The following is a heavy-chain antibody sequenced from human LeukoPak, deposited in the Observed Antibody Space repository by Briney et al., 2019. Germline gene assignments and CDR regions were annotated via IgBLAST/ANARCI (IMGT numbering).Heavy chain of an antibody. J-gene: IGHJ4*02. CDR2: ISYDGSNK. CDR1: GFTFSSYG. V-gene: IGHV3-30*18. Sequence: QPGGSLRLSCAASGFTFSSYGMPWVRQAPGKGLEWVAVISYDGSNKYYADSVKGRFTISRDNSKNTLYLQMNSLRAEDTAVYYCAKMAAAGHIDYWGQGTLVTVSS. D-gene: IGHD6-13*01. CDR3: AKMAAAGHIDY.